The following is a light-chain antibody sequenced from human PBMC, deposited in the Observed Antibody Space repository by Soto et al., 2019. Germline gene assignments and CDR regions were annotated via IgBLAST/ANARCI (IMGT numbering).Light chain of an antibody. Sequence: EMVLTQSPGTLSLYPGERATLSCRASQSVTSSYLAWYQQKPGQAPRLLIYDASSRATGIPDRFSGGGSGTDFTLTISRLEPEDFAVYYCQQYHSSPRTFGQRTKVDIK. CDR3: QQYHSSPRT. V-gene: IGKV3-20*01. CDR1: QSVTSSY. CDR2: DAS. J-gene: IGKJ1*01.